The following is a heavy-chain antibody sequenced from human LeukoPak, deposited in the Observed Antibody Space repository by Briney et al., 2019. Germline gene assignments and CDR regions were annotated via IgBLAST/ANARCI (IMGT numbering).Heavy chain of an antibody. CDR1: GGSISSYY. CDR3: ARGSYYYDSSGYHYYFDY. V-gene: IGHV4-4*07. CDR2: IYTSGST. Sequence: SETLSLTCTVSGGSISSYYWSWIRQPAGKGLEWIGRIYTSGSTNYNPSLKSRVTMSVDTSKNQFFLKLSSVTAADTAVYYCARGSYYYDSSGYHYYFDYWGQGTLVTVSS. D-gene: IGHD3-22*01. J-gene: IGHJ4*02.